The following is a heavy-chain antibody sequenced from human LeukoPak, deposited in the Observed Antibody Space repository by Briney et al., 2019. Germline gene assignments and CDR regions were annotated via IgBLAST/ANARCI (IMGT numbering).Heavy chain of an antibody. CDR1: GFTFSSYE. D-gene: IGHD3-22*01. CDR3: ARHNYYDSSGYFSEYFHH. CDR2: IKQDGSET. J-gene: IGHJ1*01. V-gene: IGHV3-7*04. Sequence: PGGSLRLSCAASGFTFSSYEMSWVRQAPGKGLEWVANIKQDGSETYYVDSVKGRFTISRDNAKNSLYLQMNSLRAEDTAVYYCARHNYYDSSGYFSEYFHHWGQGTLVTVSS.